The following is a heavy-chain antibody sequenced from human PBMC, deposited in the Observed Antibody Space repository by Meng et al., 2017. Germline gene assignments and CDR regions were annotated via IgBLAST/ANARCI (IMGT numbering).Heavy chain of an antibody. J-gene: IGHJ1*01. CDR2: IYHSGST. CDR3: ARARGSSGSRLGYFQH. CDR1: GGSISSSNW. V-gene: IGHV4-4*02. D-gene: IGHD3-22*01. Sequence: SETLSLTCAVSGGSISSSNWWSWVRQPPGKGLEWIGEIYHSGSTNYNPSLKSRVTISVDKSKNQFSLKLSSVTAADTAVYYCARARGSSGSRLGYFQHWGQGTLVTVSS.